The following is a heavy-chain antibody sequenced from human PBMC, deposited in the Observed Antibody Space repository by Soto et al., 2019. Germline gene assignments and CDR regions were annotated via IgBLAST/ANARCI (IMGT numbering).Heavy chain of an antibody. Sequence: TGGSLRLSCAASGFTVSSNYMSWVRQAPGKGLEWVSVIYSDGSTYYADYVKGRFTISRDNSKNTLYLQMNSLRAEDTAVYYCATKTIFGVVTLSRRSFDPWGQGTLVTVSS. J-gene: IGHJ5*02. CDR1: GFTVSSNY. V-gene: IGHV3-66*01. CDR3: ATKTIFGVVTLSRRSFDP. CDR2: IYSDGST. D-gene: IGHD3-3*01.